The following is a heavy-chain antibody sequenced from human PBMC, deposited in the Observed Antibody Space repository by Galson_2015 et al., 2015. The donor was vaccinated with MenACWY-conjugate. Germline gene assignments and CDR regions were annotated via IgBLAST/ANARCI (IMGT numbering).Heavy chain of an antibody. V-gene: IGHV2-5*02. J-gene: IGHJ4*02. D-gene: IGHD2-15*01. Sequence: PALVKPTQTLTLTCTFSGFSLSTSGVGVGWIRQPPGKALEWLALIYWDDDKRYSPSLRSRLTITKDTSKNHVVLTMTNMDPVDTATCYCSRTGATPGDYWGQGTLVTVSS. CDR2: IYWDDDK. CDR1: GFSLSTSGVG. CDR3: SRTGATPGDY.